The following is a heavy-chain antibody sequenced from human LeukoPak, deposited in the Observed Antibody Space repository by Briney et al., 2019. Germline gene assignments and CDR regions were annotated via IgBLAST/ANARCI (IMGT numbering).Heavy chain of an antibody. CDR1: GFTFSSYS. Sequence: GGSLRLSCAASGFTFSSYSMNWVRQAPGKRLEWVSSISSSSSYIYYADSVKGRFTISRDNAKNSLYLQMNSLRAEDTAVYYCARDQDQSSGSYLYWGQGTLVTVSS. D-gene: IGHD1-26*01. CDR2: ISSSSSYI. CDR3: ARDQDQSSGSYLY. V-gene: IGHV3-21*01. J-gene: IGHJ4*02.